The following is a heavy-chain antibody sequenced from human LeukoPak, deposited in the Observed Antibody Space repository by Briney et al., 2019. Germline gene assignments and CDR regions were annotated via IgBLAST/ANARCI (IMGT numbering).Heavy chain of an antibody. V-gene: IGHV4-59*01. D-gene: IGHD3-9*01. CDR2: IYYSGST. Sequence: SETLSLTCTVSGGSISSYYRSWIRQPPGKGLEWIGYIYYSGSTNYNPSLKSRVTISVDTSKNQFSLKLSSVTAADTAVYYCASDGDILTGYGPHPPNYWGQGTLVTVSS. CDR1: GGSISSYY. CDR3: ASDGDILTGYGPHPPNY. J-gene: IGHJ4*02.